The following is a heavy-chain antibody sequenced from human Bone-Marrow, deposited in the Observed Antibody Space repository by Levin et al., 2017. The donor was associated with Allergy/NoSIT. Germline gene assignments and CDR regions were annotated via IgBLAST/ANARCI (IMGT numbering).Heavy chain of an antibody. CDR2: VYYTGTT. J-gene: IGHJ4*02. D-gene: IGHD1-14*01. V-gene: IGHV4-39*07. CDR3: AREGTPHSWDY. Sequence: PSQTLSLTCTVSGGSINRSPFYWVWIRQPPGKGLEWIGSVYYTGTTYYNPSLKSRVTISVDTSKEQFSLKVTSVTAADTAVYYCAREGTPHSWDYWGQGTLVSVSS. CDR1: GGSINRSPFY.